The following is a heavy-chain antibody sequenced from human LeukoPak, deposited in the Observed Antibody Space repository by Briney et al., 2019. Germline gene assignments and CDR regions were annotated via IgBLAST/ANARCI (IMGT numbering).Heavy chain of an antibody. J-gene: IGHJ1*01. D-gene: IGHD1-1*01. Sequence: SVKVSCKASGGTFSSYAISWVRQAPGQGLEWMGGIIPIFGTANYAQKFQGRVTITADESTSTAYMELSSLRSEDTAVYYCQVDGTAQDEYFQHWGQGTLVTVSS. CDR2: IIPIFGTA. CDR3: QVDGTAQDEYFQH. V-gene: IGHV1-69*13. CDR1: GGTFSSYA.